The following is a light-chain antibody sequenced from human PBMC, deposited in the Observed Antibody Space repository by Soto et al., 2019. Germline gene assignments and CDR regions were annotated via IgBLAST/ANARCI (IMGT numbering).Light chain of an antibody. V-gene: IGKV1-39*01. CDR2: AAS. CDR1: QRIRSY. Sequence: DIQMTQSPSYLSASVGDRFTITCRASQRIRSYLNWYQQKPGKAPKLLIYAASSLQSGVPSRFSGSGSGTDFTLTISSLQPEDFATYYCQQSYSTPITFGQGTRLEIK. J-gene: IGKJ5*01. CDR3: QQSYSTPIT.